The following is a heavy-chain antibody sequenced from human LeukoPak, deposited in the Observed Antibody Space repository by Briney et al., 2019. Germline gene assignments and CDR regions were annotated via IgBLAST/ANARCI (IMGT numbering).Heavy chain of an antibody. V-gene: IGHV3-74*01. D-gene: IGHD6-6*01. CDR1: GFTFSSYW. CDR3: ARASPDIAARTYYFDY. J-gene: IGHJ4*02. Sequence: PGGSLRLSCAASGFTFSSYWMHWVRQAPGEGLVRVSRINSDGSSTSYADSVKGRFTISRDNAKNTLYLQMNSLRAEDTAVYYCARASPDIAARTYYFDYWGQGTLVTVSS. CDR2: INSDGSST.